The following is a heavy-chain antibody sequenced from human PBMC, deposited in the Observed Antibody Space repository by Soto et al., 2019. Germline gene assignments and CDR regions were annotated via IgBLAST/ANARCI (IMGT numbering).Heavy chain of an antibody. CDR1: GGTFSSYA. CDR3: ARVPEFTVTPHSYFDY. Sequence: QVQLVQSGAEVKKPGSSVKVSCKASGGTFSSYAISWVRQAPGQGLEWMGGIIPIFGTANYAQKFQGRVTITADESTSTDYMELSSLRSEDTAVYYCARVPEFTVTPHSYFDYWGQGTLVTVSS. J-gene: IGHJ4*02. D-gene: IGHD4-17*01. V-gene: IGHV1-69*01. CDR2: IIPIFGTA.